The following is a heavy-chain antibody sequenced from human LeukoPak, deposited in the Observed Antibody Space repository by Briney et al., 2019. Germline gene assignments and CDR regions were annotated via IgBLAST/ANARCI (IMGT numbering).Heavy chain of an antibody. CDR3: AREGGYDLWSGLGASYYYYGMDV. CDR2: ISSSGSTI. CDR1: GFTFSDYY. V-gene: IGHV3-11*04. J-gene: IGHJ6*02. D-gene: IGHD3-3*01. Sequence: GGSLRLSCAASGFTFSDYYMSWIRQAPGKGLEWVSYISSSGSTIYYADSVKGRFTISRDNAKNTLYLQMNSLRAEDAAVYYCAREGGYDLWSGLGASYYYYGMDVWGQGTTVTVSS.